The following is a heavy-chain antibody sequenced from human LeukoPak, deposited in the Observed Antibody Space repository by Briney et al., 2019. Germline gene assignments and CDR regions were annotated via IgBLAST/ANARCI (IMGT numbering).Heavy chain of an antibody. CDR2: ISSSSYT. J-gene: IGHJ4*02. V-gene: IGHV3-11*03. Sequence: PGGSLRLSCAASGFTFSDYQMSWIRQAPGKGLEWVSYISSSSYTYYADSVKGRFTISRDNAKNSLYLQMNSLRAEDTAVYYGGSGSGYMPGGQGTLVTVSS. D-gene: IGHD3-22*01. CDR1: GFTFSDYQ. CDR3: GSGSGYMP.